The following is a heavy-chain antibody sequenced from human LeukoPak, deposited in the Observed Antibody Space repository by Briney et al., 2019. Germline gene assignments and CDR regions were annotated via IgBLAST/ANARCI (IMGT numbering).Heavy chain of an antibody. Sequence: ASVKVSCKTSGYTFTSYGITWVRQAPGQGLEWMGWISAYNGNTKYAQKLQDRVTMTTDTSTSTAYMELSSLRSEDTAVYYCASDADYYDSSGYWPPGVWGKGTTVTVSS. J-gene: IGHJ6*04. V-gene: IGHV1-18*01. CDR1: GYTFTSYG. D-gene: IGHD3-22*01. CDR3: ASDADYYDSSGYWPPGV. CDR2: ISAYNGNT.